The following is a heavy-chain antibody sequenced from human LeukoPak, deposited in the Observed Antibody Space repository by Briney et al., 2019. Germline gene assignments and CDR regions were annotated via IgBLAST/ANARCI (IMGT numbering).Heavy chain of an antibody. D-gene: IGHD5-24*01. CDR3: ARERDLFYFDY. CDR1: GGSISSYY. V-gene: IGHV4-59*01. J-gene: IGHJ4*02. CDR2: IYYSGST. Sequence: SETLSPTWTVSGGSISSYYGSWVRQPPGKGLEWIGYIYYSGSTNYNPSLKSRVTISVDTSKNQFSLKLSSVTAADTAVYYCARERDLFYFDYWGQRTLVTVS.